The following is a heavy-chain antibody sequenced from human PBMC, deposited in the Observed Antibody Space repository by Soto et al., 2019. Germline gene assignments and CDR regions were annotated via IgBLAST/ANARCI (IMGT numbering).Heavy chain of an antibody. CDR3: ARDYSCTNGVCDSDAFDI. V-gene: IGHV3-21*01. CDR1: GFTFSSYS. D-gene: IGHD2-8*01. CDR2: ISSSSSYI. Sequence: GSLRLSCAASGFTFSSYSMNWVRQAPGKGLEWVSSISSSSSYIYYADSVKGRFTISRDNAKNSLYLQMNSLRAEDTAVYYCARDYSCTNGVCDSDAFDIWGQGTMVTVSS. J-gene: IGHJ3*02.